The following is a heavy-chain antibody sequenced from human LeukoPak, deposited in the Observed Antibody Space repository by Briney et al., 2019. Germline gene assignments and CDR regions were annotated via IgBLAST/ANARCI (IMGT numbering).Heavy chain of an antibody. D-gene: IGHD4-11*01. CDR1: GYTFTNHD. Sequence: ASVKVSCRASGYTFTNHDINWVRQATGQGLEWMGWVSPNSGNTVYAQKVKGRVIMTMDPSMSTAYMELSSLLSEDTAVYYCARGGPDDNYDDFDYWGQGTLVTVAS. CDR2: VSPNSGNT. J-gene: IGHJ4*02. CDR3: ARGGPDDNYDDFDY. V-gene: IGHV1-8*01.